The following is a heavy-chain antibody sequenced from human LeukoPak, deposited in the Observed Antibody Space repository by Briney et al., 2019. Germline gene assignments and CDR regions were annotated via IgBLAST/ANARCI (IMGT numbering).Heavy chain of an antibody. D-gene: IGHD5-18*01. V-gene: IGHV4-39*01. Sequence: SETLSLTCTVSGGSISSSGYYWVWIRQPPGKGLEWIGSIYYSGSTYYSPSLKSRVTISVDTSRNQISLKLSSVTAADTAVYYCAAAMVLNWFDPWGQGTPVTVS. J-gene: IGHJ5*02. CDR3: AAAMVLNWFDP. CDR2: IYYSGST. CDR1: GGSISSSGYY.